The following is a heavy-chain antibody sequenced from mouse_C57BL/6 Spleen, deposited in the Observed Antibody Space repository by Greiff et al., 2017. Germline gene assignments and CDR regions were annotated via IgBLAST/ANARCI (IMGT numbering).Heavy chain of an antibody. J-gene: IGHJ2*01. Sequence: EVQLVESGPGLVKPSQSLSLSCSATGYSFTSYYWNWIRKFPGNKLEYIGYISYSGSTYYNPSLNSRISISRDTSKNQYYLQLNAVTTEDTAAYYCARLGRRDSYFDYWGQGTTLTVSS. CDR2: ISYSGST. CDR1: GYSFTSYY. CDR3: ARLGRRDSYFDY. V-gene: IGHV3-8*01. D-gene: IGHD1-1*01.